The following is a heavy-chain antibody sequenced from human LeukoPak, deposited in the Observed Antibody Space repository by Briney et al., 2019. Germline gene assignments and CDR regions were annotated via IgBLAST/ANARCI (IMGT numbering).Heavy chain of an antibody. D-gene: IGHD2-15*01. J-gene: IGHJ5*02. Sequence: SETLSLTCAVSGYSISRGHYWGWLRQPPGKGLEWIRSFYHSGSTYYNPSLRSRVTISLDTSTNQFSLKLSSVTAADTAVYYCAREPWIHHGYCSGGSCFSGRVNWFDPWGQGTLVTVSS. CDR3: AREPWIHHGYCSGGSCFSGRVNWFDP. V-gene: IGHV4-38-2*02. CDR2: FYHSGST. CDR1: GYSISRGHY.